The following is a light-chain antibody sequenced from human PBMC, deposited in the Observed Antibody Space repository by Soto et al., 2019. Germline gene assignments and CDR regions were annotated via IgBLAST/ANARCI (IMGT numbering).Light chain of an antibody. CDR2: LGS. CDR1: QSLXHSNGYNY. Sequence: DIVMTQSPLSLPVSPGEPASISCRSSQSLXHSNGYNYLDWYLQKPGQSPQLLIYLGSNRASGVPDRFSGSGSGTDFTLKISRVEAEDVGVYYCMQALQTLSITFGQGTRLEI. V-gene: IGKV2-28*01. J-gene: IGKJ5*01. CDR3: MQALQTLSIT.